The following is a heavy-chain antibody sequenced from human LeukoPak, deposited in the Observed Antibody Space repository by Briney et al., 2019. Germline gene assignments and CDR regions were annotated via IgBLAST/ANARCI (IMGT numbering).Heavy chain of an antibody. V-gene: IGHV1-3*01. Sequence: GASVKVSCKASGYTFTSYAMHWVRQAPGQRLEWMGWINAGNGNTKYSQKFQGRVTITRDTSASTAYMELSSLRSEDTAVYHCAKWIARGNCFDYWGQGTLVTVSS. CDR2: INAGNGNT. J-gene: IGHJ4*02. CDR3: AKWIARGNCFDY. D-gene: IGHD5-12*01. CDR1: GYTFTSYA.